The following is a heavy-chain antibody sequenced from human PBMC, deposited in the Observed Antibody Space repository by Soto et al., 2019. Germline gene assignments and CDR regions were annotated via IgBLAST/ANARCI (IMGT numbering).Heavy chain of an antibody. CDR2: TYYRSKWYN. CDR3: ARGAAAAGKVSWYYFDY. D-gene: IGHD6-13*01. V-gene: IGHV6-1*01. J-gene: IGHJ4*02. Sequence: SQTLSLTCAISGDSVSSNSAAWNWIRQSPSRGLEWLGRTYYRSKWYNDYAVSVKSRITINPATSKNQFSLQLNSVTPEDTAVYYCARGAAAAGKVSWYYFDYWGQGTLVTVSS. CDR1: GDSVSSNSAA.